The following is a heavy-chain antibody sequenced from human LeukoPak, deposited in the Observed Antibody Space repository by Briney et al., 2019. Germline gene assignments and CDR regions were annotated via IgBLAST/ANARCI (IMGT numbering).Heavy chain of an antibody. CDR2: IYHSRST. V-gene: IGHV4-39*07. Sequence: PSETLSLTCNVPGGSISRSPYYWGWIRQPPGKGLEWIGSIYHSRSTYYNPSLKSRVTISVDTSKNQFSLKLSSVTAPDTAVYYCARDLTGGSSWYQYYFDYWGQGTLVTVSS. CDR1: GGSISRSPYY. CDR3: ARDLTGGSSWYQYYFDY. J-gene: IGHJ4*02. D-gene: IGHD6-13*01.